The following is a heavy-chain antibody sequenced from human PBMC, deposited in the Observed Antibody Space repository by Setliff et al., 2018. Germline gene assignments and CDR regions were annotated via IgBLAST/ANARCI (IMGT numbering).Heavy chain of an antibody. Sequence: GGSLRLSCAASGLTFRTYAMSWVRQAPGKGLEWVSSTTGSGGDRDYADSVKGRFTISRDNSKNTLYLQMNSLRVDDTAVYYCARDRRGGPSNFWSGYSDYWGQGTLVTVSS. J-gene: IGHJ4*02. CDR3: ARDRRGGPSNFWSGYSDY. CDR2: TTGSGGDR. V-gene: IGHV3-23*01. D-gene: IGHD3-3*01. CDR1: GLTFRTYA.